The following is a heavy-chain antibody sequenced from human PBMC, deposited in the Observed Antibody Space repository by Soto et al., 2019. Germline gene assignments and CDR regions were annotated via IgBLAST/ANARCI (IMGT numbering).Heavy chain of an antibody. CDR3: ARVSPYYGDHGWYFDL. CDR2: IWYDGSNK. J-gene: IGHJ2*01. V-gene: IGHV3-33*01. Sequence: QVQLVESGGGVVQPGRSLRLSCAASGFTFSSYGMHWVRQAPGKGLEWVAVIWYDGSNKYYADSVKGRFTISRDNSKNTLYLQMNSLRAEDTAVYYCARVSPYYGDHGWYFDLWGRGTLVTVSS. CDR1: GFTFSSYG. D-gene: IGHD4-17*01.